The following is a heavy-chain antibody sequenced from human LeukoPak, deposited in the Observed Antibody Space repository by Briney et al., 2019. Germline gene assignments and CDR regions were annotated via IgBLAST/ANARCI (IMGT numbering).Heavy chain of an antibody. CDR3: ARGGHDFNPFYW. V-gene: IGHV3-23*01. CDR2: IKGGGGDP. Sequence: PGGSLRLSRAASGFTFSTYAMGGVRPAPGKGLEWVSSIKGGGGDPFYADSVKGRFTISRDNSKNTLFLQLNSLRAEDSAVYYCARGGHDFNPFYWWGQGTLVTVSS. J-gene: IGHJ4*02. CDR1: GFTFSTYA. D-gene: IGHD2-21*02.